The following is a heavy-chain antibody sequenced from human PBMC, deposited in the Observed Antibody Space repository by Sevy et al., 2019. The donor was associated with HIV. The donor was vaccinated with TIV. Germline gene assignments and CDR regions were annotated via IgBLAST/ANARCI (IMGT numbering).Heavy chain of an antibody. CDR3: AKESGSYYDFWSGHDAFNI. Sequence: GGSLRLSCAASGFKFSSYGMHWVRQAPGKGLEWVAVISYDGSSKYYAESVKGRFTITRDNSQNTLYLQISSLRAEDTAVYYCAKESGSYYDFWSGHDAFNIWGQGTMVTVSS. D-gene: IGHD3-3*01. CDR2: ISYDGSSK. CDR1: GFKFSSYG. V-gene: IGHV3-30*18. J-gene: IGHJ3*02.